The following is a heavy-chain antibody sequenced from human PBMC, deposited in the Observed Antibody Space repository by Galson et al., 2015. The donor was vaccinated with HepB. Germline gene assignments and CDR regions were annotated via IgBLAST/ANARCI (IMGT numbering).Heavy chain of an antibody. V-gene: IGHV3-23*01. CDR2: ISATATGT. CDR3: VKGCEVGCKTIVLDP. J-gene: IGHJ5*02. CDR1: GFTFNNYA. Sequence: SLRLSCAASGFTFNNYAMSWVRQAPGKGLEWVSVISATATGTFYADSVKGRFTISRDNSKNTLYLQLNSLRPDDTAVYYCVKGCEVGCKTIVLDPWGQGTLVTVSS. D-gene: IGHD3-22*01.